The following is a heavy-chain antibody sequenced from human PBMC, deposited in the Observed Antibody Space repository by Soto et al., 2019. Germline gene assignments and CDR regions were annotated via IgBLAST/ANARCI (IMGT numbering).Heavy chain of an antibody. CDR3: AATWPDDAFHV. CDR1: GFTFADYT. Sequence: PGGSLRLSCAASGFTFADYTLHWVRQAPGKGLEWVSLIGWDGRDTYYADSVKGQFTISRDNGKNSLFLHMNSLRSDDTAFYYCAATWPDDAFHVWGQGTVVTVSS. D-gene: IGHD1-26*01. CDR2: IGWDGRDT. J-gene: IGHJ3*01. V-gene: IGHV3-43*01.